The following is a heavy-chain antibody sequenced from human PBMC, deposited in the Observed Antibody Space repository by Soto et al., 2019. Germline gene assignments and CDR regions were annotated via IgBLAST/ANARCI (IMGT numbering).Heavy chain of an antibody. CDR1: GFTFDDYA. CDR2: ISWNSGSI. V-gene: IGHV3-9*01. J-gene: IGHJ3*02. Sequence: GGSLRLSCAASGFTFDDYAMHWVRQAPGKGLEWVSGISWNSGSIGYADSVKGRFTISRDNAKNSLYLQMSSLRAEDTALYYCAKVYDSGGYWADAFDISGQGTMVTVSS. D-gene: IGHD3-22*01. CDR3: AKVYDSGGYWADAFDI.